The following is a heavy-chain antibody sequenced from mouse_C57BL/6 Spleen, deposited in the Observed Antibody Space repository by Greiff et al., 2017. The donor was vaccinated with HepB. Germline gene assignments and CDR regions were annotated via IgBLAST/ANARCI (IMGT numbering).Heavy chain of an antibody. V-gene: IGHV3-3*01. CDR2: TFYSGIT. CDR3: ARMAYDYDVGYAMDY. D-gene: IGHD2-4*01. J-gene: IGHJ4*01. CDR1: GFSINSDCY. Sequence: EVKLMESGPSLVRPSQTLSLTCTVTGFSINSDCYWIWIRQFPGNKLEYNGYTFYSGITYYNPSLESRTYITRDTSKNQFSLKLSSVTTEDTATYYCARMAYDYDVGYAMDYWGQGTSVTVSS.